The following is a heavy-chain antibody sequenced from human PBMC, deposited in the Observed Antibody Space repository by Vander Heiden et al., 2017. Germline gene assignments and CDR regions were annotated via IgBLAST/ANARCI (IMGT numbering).Heavy chain of an antibody. Sequence: QVQLQESGPGLVKPSETLSLTCTVTGASISSYYWSWIRPPAGKGLEWIGRIYSSGSTNYHPSFENRVTMSVDTSKNQFSLDLTSVTAADTAVYYCARDSGRYDSTGSDYWGQGTLVTVAS. D-gene: IGHD3-22*01. V-gene: IGHV4-4*07. CDR2: IYSSGST. J-gene: IGHJ4*02. CDR1: GASISSYY. CDR3: ARDSGRYDSTGSDY.